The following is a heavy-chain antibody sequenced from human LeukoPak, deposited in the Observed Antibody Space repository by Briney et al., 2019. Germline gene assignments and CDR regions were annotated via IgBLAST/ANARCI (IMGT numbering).Heavy chain of an antibody. V-gene: IGHV4-30-2*01. CDR1: GGSISSGGYY. D-gene: IGHD3-3*01. CDR2: IYHSGST. J-gene: IGHJ4*02. Sequence: SETLSLTCTVSGGSISSGGYYRSWIRQPPGKGLEWIGYIYHSGSTYYNPSLKSRVTISVDRSKNQFSLKLSSVTAADTAVYYCATYYDFWSGYEDYWGQGTLVTVSS. CDR3: ATYYDFWSGYEDY.